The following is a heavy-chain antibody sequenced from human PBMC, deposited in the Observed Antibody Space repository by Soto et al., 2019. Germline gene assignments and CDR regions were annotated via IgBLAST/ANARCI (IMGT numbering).Heavy chain of an antibody. CDR2: IYYSGST. D-gene: IGHD3-22*01. CDR3: VRGIYFDRSWFDH. J-gene: IGHJ5*02. Sequence: QLQLQESGPGLVKPSETLSLTCTVSGGSISNYYWSWIRQPPGKGLEWIGYIYYSGSTNYNPSLKSRVTISVHPSTNQFSLNLSSVTAADPAVYYCVRGIYFDRSWFDHWGQGSLFTVSS. V-gene: IGHV4-59*01. CDR1: GGSISNYY.